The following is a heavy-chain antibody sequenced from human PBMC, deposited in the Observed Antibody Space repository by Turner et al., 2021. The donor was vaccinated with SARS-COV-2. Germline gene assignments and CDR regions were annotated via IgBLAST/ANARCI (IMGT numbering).Heavy chain of an antibody. D-gene: IGHD5-18*01. Sequence: QLQLQESGPGLVKPSETLSLTCTVSGGSISSSTYYWGWIRQPPGKGLEWIGNIYYSGSTYYNPSLKSRVTISVDTSKNQFSLKLSSVTAADTAVYYCARLMDTAMDYYDMDVWGQGTTVTVSS. CDR1: GGSISSSTYY. CDR3: ARLMDTAMDYYDMDV. V-gene: IGHV4-39*01. J-gene: IGHJ6*02. CDR2: IYYSGST.